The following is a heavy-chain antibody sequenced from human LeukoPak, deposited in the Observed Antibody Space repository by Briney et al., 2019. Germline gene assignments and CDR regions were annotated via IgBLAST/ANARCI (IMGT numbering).Heavy chain of an antibody. D-gene: IGHD1-26*01. V-gene: IGHV4-39*01. CDR3: ARSTSGSYFWADK. CDR1: GDSITSTTYY. J-gene: IGHJ4*02. CDR2: IYYSGTT. Sequence: SETLSLTCTVSGDSITSTTYYWGWIRQSPVKGLEWIGSIYYSGTTYYNPSLKSRVTISVDTSKSQFSLKLTSVTAADTAVYYCARSTSGSYFWADKWGQGTLVTVSS.